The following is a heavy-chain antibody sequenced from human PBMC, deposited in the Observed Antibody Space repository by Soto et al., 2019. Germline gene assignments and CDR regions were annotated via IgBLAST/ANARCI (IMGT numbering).Heavy chain of an antibody. Sequence: ASVKVSCKASGYTFTSYGISWVRQAPGQGLEWMGWISAYNGNTNYAQKLQGRVTMTIDTSTSKAYMELRSLRSDDTAVYYCAREDTFGGVIVTPLGLDYWGQGTLVTVSS. V-gene: IGHV1-18*01. J-gene: IGHJ4*02. CDR2: ISAYNGNT. D-gene: IGHD3-16*02. CDR1: GYTFTSYG. CDR3: AREDTFGGVIVTPLGLDY.